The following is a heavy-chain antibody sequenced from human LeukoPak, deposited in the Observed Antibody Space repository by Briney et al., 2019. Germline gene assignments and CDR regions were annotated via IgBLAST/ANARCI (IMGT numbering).Heavy chain of an antibody. CDR1: GGSFSYYY. CDR3: ARGGFYCGDDCYVDY. J-gene: IGHJ4*02. Sequence: TSETLSLTCAVYGGSFSYYYWSRTRQSPEKGLEWIGEINRSGSTNYNPSLKSRVTISLDTSKNQFSLKLSSVTAADTAVYYCARGGFYCGDDCYVDYWGQGTLVTVSS. CDR2: INRSGST. D-gene: IGHD2-21*02. V-gene: IGHV4-34*01.